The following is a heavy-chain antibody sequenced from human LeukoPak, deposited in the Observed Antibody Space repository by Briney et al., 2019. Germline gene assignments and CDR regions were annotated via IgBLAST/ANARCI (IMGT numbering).Heavy chain of an antibody. CDR2: IYHTGST. D-gene: IGHD3-10*01. V-gene: IGHV4-30-2*01. J-gene: IGHJ1*01. CDR1: GSSISNGGYY. CDR3: ARDENYYGSGSYYRYFQH. Sequence: TLSLTCTVSGSSISNGGYYWSWIRQPPGKGLEWIGYIYHTGSTYYNASLKSRVTISVDRSKNQFSLKFNSVTAADTAVYYCARDENYYGSGSYYRYFQHWGQGTLVTVSS.